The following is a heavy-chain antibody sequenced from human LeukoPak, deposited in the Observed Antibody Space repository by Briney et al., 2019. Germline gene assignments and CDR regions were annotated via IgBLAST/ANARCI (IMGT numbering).Heavy chain of an antibody. J-gene: IGHJ4*02. CDR3: AKRAVTTFSSGFHY. Sequence: GRSLRLSCAASGFTFSSYAMYWVRQAPGKGLEWVSGISGSGGSTYYADSVKGRFTISRDNSKNTVYLQMNSLRAEDTAVYYCAKRAVTTFSSGFHYWGQGTLVTVSS. D-gene: IGHD4-17*01. V-gene: IGHV3-23*01. CDR2: ISGSGGST. CDR1: GFTFSSYA.